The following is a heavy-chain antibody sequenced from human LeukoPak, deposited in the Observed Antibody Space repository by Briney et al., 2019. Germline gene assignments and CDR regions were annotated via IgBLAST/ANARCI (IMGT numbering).Heavy chain of an antibody. D-gene: IGHD3-10*01. CDR1: GFTFSSYS. J-gene: IGHJ4*02. CDR3: ASLSYYGSGSYHLDY. V-gene: IGHV3-21*01. Sequence: PGGSLRLSCAASGFTFSSYSMNWVRQAPGKGLEWVSSISGSSSYIYYADSVKGRFTISRDNAKNSLYLQMNSLRAEDTAVYYCASLSYYGSGSYHLDYWGQGTLVTVSS. CDR2: ISGSSSYI.